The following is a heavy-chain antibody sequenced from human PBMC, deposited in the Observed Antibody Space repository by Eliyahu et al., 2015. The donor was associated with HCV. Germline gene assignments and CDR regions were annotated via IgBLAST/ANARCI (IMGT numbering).Heavy chain of an antibody. D-gene: IGHD6-19*01. V-gene: IGHV4-59*01. CDR1: GGSISRYY. J-gene: IGHJ5*02. Sequence: QVQLQESGPGLVKPSETLSLTCSVSGGSISRYYWSWIRQPPGKGLEWIGFIFYSGSTNYNPSLKSRVTISADTSKNQFSLKLNSVTAADTAVYYCASGGGGIAVAGTGGWFDPWGQGTLVTVSS. CDR2: IFYSGST. CDR3: ASGGGGIAVAGTGGWFDP.